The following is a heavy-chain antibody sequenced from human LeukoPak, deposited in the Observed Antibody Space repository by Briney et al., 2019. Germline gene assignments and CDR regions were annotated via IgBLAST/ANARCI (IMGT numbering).Heavy chain of an antibody. J-gene: IGHJ3*02. V-gene: IGHV3-23*01. D-gene: IGHD2-21*02. CDR2: FSGSGGST. CDR3: AKDIVVVTAIPGAFDI. CDR1: GFTFSSYA. Sequence: GGSLRLSCAASGFTFSSYAMSWVRQAPGKGLEWVSAFSGSGGSTYYADSVKGRFTISRDNSKNTLYLQMNSLRAEDTAVYYCAKDIVVVTAIPGAFDIWGQGTMVTVSS.